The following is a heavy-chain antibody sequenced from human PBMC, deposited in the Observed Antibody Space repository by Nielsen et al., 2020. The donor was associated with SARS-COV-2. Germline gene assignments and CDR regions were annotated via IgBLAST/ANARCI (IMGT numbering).Heavy chain of an antibody. CDR2: INHSGST. V-gene: IGHV4-39*07. D-gene: IGHD2-15*01. CDR1: GGSISSTSYY. J-gene: IGHJ3*02. Sequence: SETLSLTCTVSGGSISSTSYYWSWIRQPPGKGLEWIGEINHSGSTNYNPSLKSRVTISVDTSKNQFSLKLSSVTAADTAVYYCARTKNIEVVVAARNDAFDIWGQGTMVTVSS. CDR3: ARTKNIEVVVAARNDAFDI.